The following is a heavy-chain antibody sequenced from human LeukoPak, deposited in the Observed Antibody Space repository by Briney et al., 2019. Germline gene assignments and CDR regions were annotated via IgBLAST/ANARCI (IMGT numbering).Heavy chain of an antibody. CDR1: GGSISSGSYY. CDR2: IYTSGST. V-gene: IGHV4-61*02. Sequence: SETLSLTCTVSGGSISSGSYYWSWIRQPAGKGLEWIGRIYTSGSTNYNPSLKSRVTISVDTSKNQFSLKLSSVTAADTAVYYCARHEKIWFGELSPYGMDVWGQGTTVTVSS. CDR3: ARHEKIWFGELSPYGMDV. D-gene: IGHD3-10*01. J-gene: IGHJ6*02.